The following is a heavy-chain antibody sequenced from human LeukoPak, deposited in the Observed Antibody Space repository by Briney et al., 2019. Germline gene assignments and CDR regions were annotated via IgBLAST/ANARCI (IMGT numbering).Heavy chain of an antibody. D-gene: IGHD5-24*01. CDR3: AKDAPLRS. J-gene: IGHJ5*02. V-gene: IGHV3-48*03. CDR2: ISSSGSTI. Sequence: GGSLRLSCAASGFTFSSYEINWVRQAPGKGLEWVSYISSSGSTIYYADSVKGRFTISRDNTKNTLFLQMNSLRVEDTAVYYCAKDAPLRSWGQGTLVIVSS. CDR1: GFTFSSYE.